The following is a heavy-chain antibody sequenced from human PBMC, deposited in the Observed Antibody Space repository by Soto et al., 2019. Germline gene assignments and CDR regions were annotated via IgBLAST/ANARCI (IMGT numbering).Heavy chain of an antibody. V-gene: IGHV3-9*01. CDR1: GFTFDDNA. CDR3: AKDVSLNSSRRYCHFGY. CDR2: INWKSDI. J-gene: IGHJ4*02. Sequence: PGGSLRLSCAVSGFTFDDNAMHWVRQAPEKGLECVSGINWKSDIGYADSVKGRFTISRDNAENSLDLQMNSLRAEDTALYYCAKDVSLNSSRRYCHFGYWGQGTLVTGSS. D-gene: IGHD3-10*01.